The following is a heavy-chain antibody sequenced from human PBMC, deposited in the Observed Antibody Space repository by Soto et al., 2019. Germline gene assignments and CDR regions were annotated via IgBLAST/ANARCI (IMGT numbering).Heavy chain of an antibody. CDR3: ARTARYSGYDNSYFDY. Sequence: SVKVSCKASGGTFSSYAISWVRQAPGQGLEWMGGITPIFGTANYAQKFQGRVTITADESTSTAYMELSSLRSEDTAVYYCARTARYSGYDNSYFDYWGQGTLVTVSS. CDR1: GGTFSSYA. J-gene: IGHJ4*02. D-gene: IGHD5-12*01. CDR2: ITPIFGTA. V-gene: IGHV1-69*13.